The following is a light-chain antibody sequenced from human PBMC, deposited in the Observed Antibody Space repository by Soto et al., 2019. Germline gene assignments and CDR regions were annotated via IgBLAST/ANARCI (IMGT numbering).Light chain of an antibody. J-gene: IGLJ2*01. V-gene: IGLV1-40*01. Sequence: QSVLTQPPSVSGAPGQRVTISCTGSSSNIGAGYDVHWYQQLPGTAPKLLIYGNSHRPSGVPDRFSGSKSGTSASLAITGLQADDEAYYYSQSYASSLGVFGGGTQLTVL. CDR1: SSNIGAGYD. CDR3: QSYASSLGV. CDR2: GNS.